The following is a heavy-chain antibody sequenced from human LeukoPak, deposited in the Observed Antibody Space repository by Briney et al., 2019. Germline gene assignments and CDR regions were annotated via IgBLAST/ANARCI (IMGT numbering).Heavy chain of an antibody. D-gene: IGHD3-22*01. CDR3: AKDLEGYYDSSGLLFDY. CDR1: GFTFSNCA. J-gene: IGHJ4*02. V-gene: IGHV3-23*01. Sequence: GGSLRLSCAASGFTFSNCAMSWVRQAPGKGLEWVSAISGSGGSTYYADSVKGRFTISRDNSKNTLYLQMNSLRAEDTAVYYCAKDLEGYYDSSGLLFDYWGQGTLVTVSS. CDR2: ISGSGGST.